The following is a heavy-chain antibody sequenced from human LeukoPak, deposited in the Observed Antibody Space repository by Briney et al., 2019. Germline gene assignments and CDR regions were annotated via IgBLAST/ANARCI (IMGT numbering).Heavy chain of an antibody. CDR1: GFTFSSYA. CDR2: ISGSGRST. D-gene: IGHD3-3*01. J-gene: IGHJ4*02. CDR3: AKVVYDFWSGYYSPGSFDY. Sequence: GASLRLSCAASGFTFSSYAMSWLRQAPGKGLEWVSAISGSGRSTYYADSVKGRFTISRDNSKNTMYLQMNSLRAEDTAVYYCAKVVYDFWSGYYSPGSFDYWGQGTLVTVSS. V-gene: IGHV3-23*01.